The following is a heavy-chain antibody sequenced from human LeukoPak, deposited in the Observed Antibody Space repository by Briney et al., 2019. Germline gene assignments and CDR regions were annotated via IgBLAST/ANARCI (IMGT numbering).Heavy chain of an antibody. V-gene: IGHV1-69*04. J-gene: IGHJ4*02. CDR3: ARAVTMVRGAIDY. D-gene: IGHD3-10*01. Sequence: ASVKVSCKASGYTFTSYDISWVRQAPGQGLEWMGRIIPILGIANYAQKFQGRVTITADKSTSTAYMELSSLRSEDTAVYYCARAVTMVRGAIDYWGQGTLVTVSS. CDR2: IIPILGIA. CDR1: GYTFTSYD.